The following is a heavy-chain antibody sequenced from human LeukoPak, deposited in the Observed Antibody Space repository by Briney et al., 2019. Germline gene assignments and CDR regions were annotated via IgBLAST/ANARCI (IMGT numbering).Heavy chain of an antibody. D-gene: IGHD6-13*01. Sequence: SETLSLTCIVSGGSISFYYWSWIRQPPGKGLEWIGYIYYSGSTNYNPSLKSRVTISVDTSKNQFSLKLSSVTAADTAVYYCARSYSSSWPNWFDPWGQGTLVTVSS. V-gene: IGHV4-59*01. CDR2: IYYSGST. CDR1: GGSISFYY. J-gene: IGHJ5*02. CDR3: ARSYSSSWPNWFDP.